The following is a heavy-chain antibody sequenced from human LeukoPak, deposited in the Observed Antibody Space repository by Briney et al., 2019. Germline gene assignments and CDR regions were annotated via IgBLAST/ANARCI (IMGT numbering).Heavy chain of an antibody. V-gene: IGHV3-7*01. D-gene: IGHD5-12*01. CDR1: TFTFSNYW. CDR2: IKHDGSEK. Sequence: PGGSLRLSCAASTFTFSNYWMNWVRQAPGKGLEWVATIKHDGSEKHYVDSVESRFTISRDNAMNSLYLQMNSLRAEDTAVYYCARDRGLSGYDLCDYWGQGTLVTVSS. J-gene: IGHJ4*02. CDR3: ARDRGLSGYDLCDY.